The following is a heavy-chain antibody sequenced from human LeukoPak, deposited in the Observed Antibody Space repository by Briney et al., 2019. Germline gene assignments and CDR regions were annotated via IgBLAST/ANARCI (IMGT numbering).Heavy chain of an antibody. J-gene: IGHJ4*02. D-gene: IGHD6-13*01. V-gene: IGHV2-70*04. CDR3: ARIYSDSGSYHFDH. CDR2: INWDDDT. CDR1: GFSLSTSGVR. Sequence: SGPALVKPTQTLTLTCAFSGFSLSTSGVRVSWIRQSPGKALEWLARINWDDDTFYTPSLKTRLTISKDTSKNQVVLTMTNMDPVDTATYYCARIYSDSGSYHFDHWGRGTLVTVSS.